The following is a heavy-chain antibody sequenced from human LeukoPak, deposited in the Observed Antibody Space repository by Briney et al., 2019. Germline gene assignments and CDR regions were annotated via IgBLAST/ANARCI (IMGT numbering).Heavy chain of an antibody. Sequence: SGGSLRLSCAASGFTFSSYAMSWVRQAPGKGLEWASAISGSGGSTYYADSVKGRFTISRDNSKNTLYLQMNSLRAEDTAVYYCAKDLYYDSSGYLFDYCGQGTLVTVSS. J-gene: IGHJ4*02. CDR1: GFTFSSYA. CDR3: AKDLYYDSSGYLFDY. D-gene: IGHD3-22*01. CDR2: ISGSGGST. V-gene: IGHV3-23*01.